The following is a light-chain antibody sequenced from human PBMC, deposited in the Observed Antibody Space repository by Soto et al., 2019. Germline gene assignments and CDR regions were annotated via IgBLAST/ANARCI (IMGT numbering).Light chain of an antibody. CDR2: DVS. Sequence: SALTQPASVSGSPGQSITISCTGTSSDVGGYIYVSWYQQHPGKAPKLMIYDVSNRPSGVSNRFSGSKSGNTASLTISGLQAEDEADYYCCSYTSSSTPVVFGGGTKLTVL. CDR3: CSYTSSSTPVV. V-gene: IGLV2-14*03. J-gene: IGLJ2*01. CDR1: SSDVGGYIY.